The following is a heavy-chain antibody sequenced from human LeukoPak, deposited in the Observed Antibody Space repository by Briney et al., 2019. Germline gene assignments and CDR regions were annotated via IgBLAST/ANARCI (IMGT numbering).Heavy chain of an antibody. V-gene: IGHV3-21*01. CDR1: GFTFSSYS. J-gene: IGHJ6*03. CDR3: ARDAGSIVVVTASDYYYYMDV. CDR2: ISSSSSYI. Sequence: PGGSLRLSCAASGFTFSSYSMNWVRQAPGKGLEWVSSISSSSSYIYYADSAKGRFTISRDNAKNSLYLQMNSLRAEDTAVYYCARDAGSIVVVTASDYYYYMDVWGKGTTVTVSS. D-gene: IGHD2-21*02.